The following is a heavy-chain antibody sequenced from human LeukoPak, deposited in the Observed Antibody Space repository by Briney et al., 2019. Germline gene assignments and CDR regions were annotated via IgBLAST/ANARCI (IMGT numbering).Heavy chain of an antibody. D-gene: IGHD3-3*01. CDR3: ARGRWSGAYYYYMDV. V-gene: IGHV4-34*01. Sequence: SETLSLTCAVYGGSFSGYYWSWIRQPPGKGLEWIGEINHSGSTNYNPSLKSRVTIPVDTSKNQFSLKLSSVTAADTAVYYCARGRWSGAYYYYMDVWGKGTTVTVSS. CDR1: GGSFSGYY. CDR2: INHSGST. J-gene: IGHJ6*03.